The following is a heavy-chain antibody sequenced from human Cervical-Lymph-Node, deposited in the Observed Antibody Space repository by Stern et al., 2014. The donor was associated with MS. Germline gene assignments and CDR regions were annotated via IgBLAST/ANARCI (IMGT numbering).Heavy chain of an antibody. CDR3: ARTVCSGGSCYTVPFDY. Sequence: EVQLVESGAEVKKPGASLKISCKGSGYSFASYWIGWVRQMPGKGLEWMGIIYPADSETRYSPSFQGQVTISADKSISTAYLQWSSLKASDTAMYYCARTVCSGGSCYTVPFDYWGQGTLVTVSS. V-gene: IGHV5-51*01. J-gene: IGHJ4*02. D-gene: IGHD2-15*01. CDR2: IYPADSET. CDR1: GYSFASYW.